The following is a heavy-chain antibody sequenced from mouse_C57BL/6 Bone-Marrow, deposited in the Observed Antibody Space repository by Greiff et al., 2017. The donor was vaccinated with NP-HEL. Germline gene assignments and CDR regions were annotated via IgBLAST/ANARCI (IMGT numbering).Heavy chain of an antibody. V-gene: IGHV1-76*01. J-gene: IGHJ1*03. D-gene: IGHD1-1*01. CDR3: ARSSITTVVAWYFDV. CDR1: GYTFTDYY. Sequence: QVQLQQSGAELVRPGASVKLSCKASGYTFTDYYINWVKQRPGQGLEWIARIYPGSGNTYYNEKFKGKATLTAEKSSSTAYMQLSSLTSEDSAVYFCARSSITTVVAWYFDVWGTGTTVTVSS. CDR2: IYPGSGNT.